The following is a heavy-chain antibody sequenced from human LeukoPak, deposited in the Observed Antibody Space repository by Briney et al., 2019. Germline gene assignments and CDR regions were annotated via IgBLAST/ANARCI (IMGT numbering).Heavy chain of an antibody. J-gene: IGHJ4*02. V-gene: IGHV1-18*01. CDR1: GYTFTTYG. CDR2: VNGNSGNT. D-gene: IGHD6-19*01. Sequence: ASVKVSCKASGYTFTTYGISWVRQAPGQGLEWTGWVNGNSGNTNYAQKLQGRVTMTTDTSTNTAYMELRSLRSDDTAVYYCAGSLVAVAGTWFDYGGQGPLVTVS. CDR3: AGSLVAVAGTWFDY.